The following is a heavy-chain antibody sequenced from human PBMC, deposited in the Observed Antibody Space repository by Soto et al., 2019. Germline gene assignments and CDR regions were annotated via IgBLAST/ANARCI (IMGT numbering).Heavy chain of an antibody. D-gene: IGHD5-18*01. Sequence: GGSLRLSCAASGFTFSSYGVHWVRQAPGKGLEWVAVIWYDGSNKYYADSVKGRFTISRDNSKNTLYLQMNSLRAEDTAVYYCARGAEGIRYSYVGYYYYGMDVWG. J-gene: IGHJ6*01. CDR2: IWYDGSNK. CDR1: GFTFSSYG. V-gene: IGHV3-33*01. CDR3: ARGAEGIRYSYVGYYYYGMDV.